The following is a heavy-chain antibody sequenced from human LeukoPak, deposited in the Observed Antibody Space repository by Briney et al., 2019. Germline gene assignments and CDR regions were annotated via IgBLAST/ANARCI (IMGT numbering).Heavy chain of an antibody. D-gene: IGHD3-10*01. CDR3: ARYKWFGELLSGVEDFDY. CDR2: ISAYNGNT. CDR1: GYTFTSYG. Sequence: GASVKVSCKASGYTFTSYGISWVRQAPGQGLEWMGWISAYNGNTNYAQKLQGRVTMTTDTSTSTAYMELRSLRSDDTAVYYCARYKWFGELLSGVEDFDYWGQGTLVTVSS. V-gene: IGHV1-18*01. J-gene: IGHJ4*02.